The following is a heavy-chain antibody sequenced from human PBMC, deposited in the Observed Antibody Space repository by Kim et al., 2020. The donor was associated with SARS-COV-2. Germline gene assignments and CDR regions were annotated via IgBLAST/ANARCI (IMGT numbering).Heavy chain of an antibody. CDR3: ATGGQDFGDPLDYFDY. V-gene: IGHV3-21*01. D-gene: IGHD3-10*01. CDR2: ISSSSSYI. J-gene: IGHJ4*02. Sequence: GGSLRLSCAASGFTFSSYSMNWVRQAPGKGLEWVSSISSSSSYIYYADPVKDRFTISRDNAKNSLYLQMNSLRAEDTAVYYCATGGQDFGDPLDYFDYWGQGTLVTVSS. CDR1: GFTFSSYS.